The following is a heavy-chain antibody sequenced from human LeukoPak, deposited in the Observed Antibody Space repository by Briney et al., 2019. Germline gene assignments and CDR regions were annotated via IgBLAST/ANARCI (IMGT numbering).Heavy chain of an antibody. Sequence: GRSLRLSCAASGFTFSTYSMHWVRQAPHKGLEWVAVISYDGSNEYYVDSVKGRFTISRDNAKNSLYLQMNSLRAEDTAVYYCASGPTGSSRWGQGTLVTVSS. CDR1: GFTFSTYS. CDR2: ISYDGSNE. J-gene: IGHJ4*02. V-gene: IGHV3-30-3*01. CDR3: ASGPTGSSR. D-gene: IGHD1-26*01.